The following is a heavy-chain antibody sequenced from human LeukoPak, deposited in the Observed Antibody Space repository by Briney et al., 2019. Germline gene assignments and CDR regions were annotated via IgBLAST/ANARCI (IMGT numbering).Heavy chain of an antibody. CDR3: AKDDIAARGIDY. CDR2: ISWDGGST. D-gene: IGHD6-6*01. Sequence: GGSLRLSCAASGFTFDDYTMHWVRQAPGKGLEWVSLISWDGGSTYYADSVKGRFTISRDNSKNSLYLQMNSLRTEDTALYYCAKDDIAARGIDYWGQGTLVTVSS. V-gene: IGHV3-43*01. J-gene: IGHJ4*02. CDR1: GFTFDDYT.